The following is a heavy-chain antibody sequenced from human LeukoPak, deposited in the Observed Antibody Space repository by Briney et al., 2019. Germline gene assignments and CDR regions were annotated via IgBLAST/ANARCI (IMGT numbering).Heavy chain of an antibody. D-gene: IGHD2-15*01. CDR1: GGSFSGYY. J-gene: IGHJ4*02. Sequence: SETLSLTCAVYGGSFSGYYWSWIRQPPGKGLEWIGEINHSGSTNYNSSLKSRVTISVDTSKNQFSLKLSSVTAADTAVYYCARGKPFIVVVVAATRQYYFDYWGQGTLVTVSS. V-gene: IGHV4-34*01. CDR2: INHSGST. CDR3: ARGKPFIVVVVAATRQYYFDY.